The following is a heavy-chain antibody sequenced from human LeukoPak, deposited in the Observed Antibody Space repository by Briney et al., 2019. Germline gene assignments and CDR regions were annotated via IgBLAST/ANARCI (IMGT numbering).Heavy chain of an antibody. Sequence: GGSLRLSCAVSGFTVSSNYMSWVRQAPGKGPEWVSIIYSGGSTDYADSVKGRFTISRDNSKNTLYLQMNSLRAEDTAVYYCAKDEMDYYGSGSNFDYWGQGTLVTVSS. CDR1: GFTVSSNY. CDR2: IYSGGST. CDR3: AKDEMDYYGSGSNFDY. D-gene: IGHD3-10*01. V-gene: IGHV3-53*01. J-gene: IGHJ4*02.